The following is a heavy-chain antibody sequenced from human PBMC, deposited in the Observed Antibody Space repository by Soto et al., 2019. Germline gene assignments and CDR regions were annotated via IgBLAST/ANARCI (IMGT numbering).Heavy chain of an antibody. CDR2: ISAYNSNI. CDR3: ARDRLGATGDY. Sequence: ASVKVSCKASGYTFTSYGISWVRQTPGQGLEWMGWISAYNSNINYAQKLQGRVTMTTDTSTSTAYMELRSLRSDDTAVYFCARDRLGATGDYWGQGTLVTVSS. V-gene: IGHV1-18*01. J-gene: IGHJ4*02. CDR1: GYTFTSYG. D-gene: IGHD1-26*01.